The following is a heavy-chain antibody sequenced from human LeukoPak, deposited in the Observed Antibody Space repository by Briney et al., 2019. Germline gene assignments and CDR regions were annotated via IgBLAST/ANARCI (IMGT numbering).Heavy chain of an antibody. D-gene: IGHD3-16*02. CDR1: GFTVSSNY. CDR2: IYSGGST. Sequence: GGSLRLSCAASGFTVSSNYMSWVRQAPGKGLEWVSVIYSGGSTYYADSVKGRFTISRDNAKNSLYLQMNSLRAEDTAVYYCATDEGGVIDFDNWGQGTLVTV. CDR3: ATDEGGVIDFDN. J-gene: IGHJ4*02. V-gene: IGHV3-66*01.